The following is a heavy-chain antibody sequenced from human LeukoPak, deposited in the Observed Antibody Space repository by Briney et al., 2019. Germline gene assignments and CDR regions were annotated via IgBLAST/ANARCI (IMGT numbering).Heavy chain of an antibody. CDR1: GFTFSSYE. CDR2: IKQDGFEK. D-gene: IGHD6-6*01. V-gene: IGHV3-7*01. J-gene: IGHJ4*02. Sequence: QPGGSLRLSCAASGFTFSSYEMNWVRQAPGKGLEWVANIKQDGFEKYYVDSVKGRFTISRDNAKNSLFLQVNSLRAEDTAVYYCARDLGPHYSSSSETFDYWGQGTLVTVSS. CDR3: ARDLGPHYSSSSETFDY.